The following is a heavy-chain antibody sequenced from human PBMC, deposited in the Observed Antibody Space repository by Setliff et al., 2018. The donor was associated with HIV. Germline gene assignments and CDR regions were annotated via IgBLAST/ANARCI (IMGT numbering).Heavy chain of an antibody. J-gene: IGHJ4*02. D-gene: IGHD2-15*01. CDR2: IYYSGRT. CDR1: GDSITRGGYY. V-gene: IGHV4-31*11. Sequence: SETLSLTCAVSGDSITRGGYYWSWIRQFAGKGLEWIAAIYYSGRTNYNPSLKSRLTVSIDTSKNHLSLKLTSMTAADTAMYFCARGKDPGLYFDNWRQVMLVTVSS. CDR3: ARGKDPGLYFDN.